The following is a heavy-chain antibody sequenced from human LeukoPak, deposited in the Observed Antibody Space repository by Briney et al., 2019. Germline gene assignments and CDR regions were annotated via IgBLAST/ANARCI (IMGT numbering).Heavy chain of an antibody. J-gene: IGHJ4*02. V-gene: IGHV4-59*01. CDR3: ARDTSRSSWYSLDY. D-gene: IGHD6-13*01. CDR2: IYYSGST. Sequence: PSETLSLTCTVSGGSISSYYWSWIRQPPGKGLEWIGYIYYSGSTNYNPSLKSRVTISVDTSKNQFSLKLSSVTAADTAVYYCARDTSRSSWYSLDYWGLGTLVTVSS. CDR1: GGSISSYY.